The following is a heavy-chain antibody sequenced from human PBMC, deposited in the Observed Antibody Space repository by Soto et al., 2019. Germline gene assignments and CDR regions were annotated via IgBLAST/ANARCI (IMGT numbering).Heavy chain of an antibody. J-gene: IGHJ6*02. CDR3: AKDRGITMLVSGGMDV. CDR2: ISYDGSNK. CDR1: GFIFSNYG. V-gene: IGHV3-30*18. Sequence: QEQMVESGGGVVQPGRSLRLSCAASGFIFSNYGMDWVRQAPGKGLEWLAVISYDGSNKYYADSVKGRFTISRDSSKNTVYLQMSSLRPEDTAVYYCAKDRGITMLVSGGMDVWGQGTTVTVSS. D-gene: IGHD3-22*01.